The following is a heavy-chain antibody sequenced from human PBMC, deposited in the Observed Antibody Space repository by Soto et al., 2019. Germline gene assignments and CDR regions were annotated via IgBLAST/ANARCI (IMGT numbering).Heavy chain of an antibody. CDR1: GGTFNSYA. V-gene: IGHV1-69*01. CDR3: ATEEGSGSGWYDRYFDL. J-gene: IGHJ2*01. D-gene: IGHD6-19*01. CDR2: IIPIFGTT. Sequence: QVQLVQSGTEVKKPGSSVKVSCQASGGTFNSYAITCVRQAPGQGLEWMGGIIPIFGTTNSAQKFQGRVTITADESTGSAYMELISLRSEDTAVYYCATEEGSGSGWYDRYFDLCGRGTLVTVSS.